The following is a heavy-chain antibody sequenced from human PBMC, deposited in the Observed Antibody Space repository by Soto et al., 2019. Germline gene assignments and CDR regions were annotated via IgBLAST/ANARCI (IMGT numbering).Heavy chain of an antibody. Sequence: ESGGGLVQPGRSLRLSCAASGFTFDDYAMHWVRQAPGKGLEWVSGISWNSGSIGYADSVKGRFTISRDNAKNSLYLQMNSLRAEDTALYYCAKDISDYIWGSYRYSSAFDIWGQGTMVTVSS. J-gene: IGHJ3*02. D-gene: IGHD3-16*02. V-gene: IGHV3-9*01. CDR1: GFTFDDYA. CDR2: ISWNSGSI. CDR3: AKDISDYIWGSYRYSSAFDI.